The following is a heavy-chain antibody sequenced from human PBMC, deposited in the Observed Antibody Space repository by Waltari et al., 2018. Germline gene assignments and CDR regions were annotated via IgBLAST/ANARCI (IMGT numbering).Heavy chain of an antibody. CDR1: GGSLDGYY. D-gene: IGHD3-22*01. J-gene: IGHJ4*02. V-gene: IGHV4-34*01. CDR2: INHSGST. CDR3: ARGPYYDSSAYYIF. Sequence: QVQLQQWGAGLLKPSETLSLTCAVYGGSLDGYYWNWIRQSPGKGLEWIGEINHSGSTNYNPSLKSRVTISVDTSKNQFSLRLSSVTAADTAVYYCARGPYYDSSAYYIFWGQGTLVTVSS.